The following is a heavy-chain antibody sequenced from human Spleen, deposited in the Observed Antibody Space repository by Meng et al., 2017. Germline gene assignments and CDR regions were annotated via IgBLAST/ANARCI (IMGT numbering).Heavy chain of an antibody. Sequence: QGQQQGGGGGMLEPSETRSPSCAGDGGSFSDHYWRWIRQPPGKGLEWVGGINRSGSTTYNASLKSRVTISVDTSKNQFSLKLSPVTAADTAVYYCARRRGGNSALDCWGQGTLVTVSS. D-gene: IGHD4-23*01. CDR1: GGSFSDHY. J-gene: IGHJ4*02. V-gene: IGHV4-34*01. CDR2: INRSGST. CDR3: ARRRGGNSALDC.